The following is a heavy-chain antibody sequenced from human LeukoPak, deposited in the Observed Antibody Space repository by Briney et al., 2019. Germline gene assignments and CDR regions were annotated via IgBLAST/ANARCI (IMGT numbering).Heavy chain of an antibody. CDR1: GFTFSSYA. CDR2: ISGSGGST. V-gene: IGHV3-23*01. CDR3: AKDQQSSSWYRRSKHPAYYFDY. J-gene: IGHJ4*02. Sequence: GGSLRLSCAASGFTFSSYAMSWVRQAPGKGLEGVSAISGSGGSTYYADSVKGRFTISRDNSKNTLYLQMNSLRAEDTAVYYCAKDQQSSSWYRRSKHPAYYFDYWGQGTLVTVSS. D-gene: IGHD6-13*01.